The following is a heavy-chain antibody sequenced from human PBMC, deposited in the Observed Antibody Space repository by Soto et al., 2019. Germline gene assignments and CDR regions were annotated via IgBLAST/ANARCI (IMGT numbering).Heavy chain of an antibody. CDR2: IYYSGST. J-gene: IGHJ4*02. D-gene: IGHD2-2*01. Sequence: SETLSLTCTVSGGSVSSGSYYWSWIRQPPGKGLEWIGYIYYSGSTNYNPSLKSRVTISVDTSKNQFSLKLSSVTAADTAVYYCARVRKDIVLVPAAMQPPYYSDYWGQGTLVTVSS. CDR1: GGSVSSGSYY. CDR3: ARVRKDIVLVPAAMQPPYYSDY. V-gene: IGHV4-61*01.